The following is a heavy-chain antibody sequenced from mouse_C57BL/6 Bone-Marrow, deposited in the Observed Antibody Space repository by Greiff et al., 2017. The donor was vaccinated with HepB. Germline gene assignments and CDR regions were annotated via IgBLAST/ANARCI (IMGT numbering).Heavy chain of an antibody. CDR3: TRGSIYYGLYYAMDY. CDR2: IYPGNSDT. V-gene: IGHV1-5*01. J-gene: IGHJ4*01. CDR1: GYTFTSYW. D-gene: IGHD2-1*01. Sequence: EVQLQQSGTVLARPGASVKMSCKTSGYTFTSYWMHWVKQRPGQGLEWIGAIYPGNSDTSYNQKFTGKAKLTAVTSASTAYMELSSLTNEDSAVYYCTRGSIYYGLYYAMDYWGQGTSVTVSS.